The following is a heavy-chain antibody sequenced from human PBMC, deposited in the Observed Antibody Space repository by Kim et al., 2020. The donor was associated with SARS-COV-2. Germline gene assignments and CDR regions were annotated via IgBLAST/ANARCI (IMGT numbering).Heavy chain of an antibody. V-gene: IGHV3-30*01. D-gene: IGHD5-18*01. CDR3: ARAGSVYSYGYVGAFD. J-gene: IGHJ4*02. Sequence: VKGRFTISRDNSKNTLYLQMNSLRAEDTAVYYCARAGSVYSYGYVGAFDWGQGTLVTVSS.